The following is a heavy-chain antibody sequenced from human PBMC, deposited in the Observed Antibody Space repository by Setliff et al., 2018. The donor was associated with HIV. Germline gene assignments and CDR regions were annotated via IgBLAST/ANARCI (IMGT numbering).Heavy chain of an antibody. V-gene: IGHV4-59*11. Sequence: KTSETLSLTCTVPGGSINDQYFSWIRQSPGKGLEWIGSIDYSGSTKYNPSLNSRGTISIDTSKNELSLKLTSVTAADTAVYYCARHNVITYGGLLFDYYYYGLDVWGHGTTVTVSS. CDR3: ARHNVITYGGLLFDYYYYGLDV. CDR2: IDYSGST. CDR1: GGSINDQY. D-gene: IGHD3-16*01. J-gene: IGHJ6*02.